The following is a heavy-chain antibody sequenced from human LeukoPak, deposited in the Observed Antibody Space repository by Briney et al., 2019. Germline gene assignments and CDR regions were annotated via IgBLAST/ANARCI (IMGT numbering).Heavy chain of an antibody. CDR1: GFTFSSYW. D-gene: IGHD2-2*01. CDR3: AKDFIVVVPAFDY. Sequence: GGSLRLSCAASGFTFSSYWMHWVRQAPGKGLVWVSRINNDGSSTSYADSVKGRFTISRDNAKNTLYLQMNSLRAEDTAVYYCAKDFIVVVPAFDYWGQGTLVTVSS. V-gene: IGHV3-74*01. CDR2: INNDGSST. J-gene: IGHJ4*02.